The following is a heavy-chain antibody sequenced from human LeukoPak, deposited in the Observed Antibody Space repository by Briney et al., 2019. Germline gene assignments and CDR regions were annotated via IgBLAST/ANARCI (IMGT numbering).Heavy chain of an antibody. Sequence: GASVKVSCKASGYTFIDYYIHWVRQAPGQGLEWMGWINPKSGGTNYAQKFQGRVTMTRDTSIATAYMELSRQRSDDTAVYYCARSTMTTVNTWSSYYYAMDVWGQGTTVTVSS. J-gene: IGHJ6*02. CDR1: GYTFIDYY. CDR2: INPKSGGT. D-gene: IGHD4-17*01. CDR3: ARSTMTTVNTWSSYYYAMDV. V-gene: IGHV1-2*02.